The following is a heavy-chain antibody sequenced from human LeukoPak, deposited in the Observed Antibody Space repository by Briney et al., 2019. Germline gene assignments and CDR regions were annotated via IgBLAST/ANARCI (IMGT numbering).Heavy chain of an antibody. D-gene: IGHD6-6*01. Sequence: XXXXVAVISYDGSNKYYADSVKGRFTISRDNSKNTLYLQMNSLRAEDTAVYYCASSGSVSNFDYWGQGTLVTVSS. J-gene: IGHJ4*02. CDR3: ASSGSVSNFDY. V-gene: IGHV3-30-3*01. CDR2: ISYDGSNK.